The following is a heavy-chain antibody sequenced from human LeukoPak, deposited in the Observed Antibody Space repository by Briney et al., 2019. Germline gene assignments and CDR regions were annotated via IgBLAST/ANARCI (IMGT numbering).Heavy chain of an antibody. CDR1: GGSFSGYY. D-gene: IGHD2-15*01. V-gene: IGHV4-34*01. Sequence: PSETLSLTCAVYGGSFSGYYWSWIRQPPGKGLEWIGEINHSGSTNYNPSLKSRVTISVDTSKNQFSLKLSSVTAADTAVYYCARHGYCSGGSCYSRLSYYFDYWGQGTLVTVSS. CDR3: ARHGYCSGGSCYSRLSYYFDY. J-gene: IGHJ4*02. CDR2: INHSGST.